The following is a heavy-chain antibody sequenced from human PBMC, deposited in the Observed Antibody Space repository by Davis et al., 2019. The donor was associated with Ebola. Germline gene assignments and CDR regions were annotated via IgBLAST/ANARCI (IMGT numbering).Heavy chain of an antibody. CDR2: ISYDGSNK. CDR1: GFTFSSYG. V-gene: IGHV3-30*03. J-gene: IGHJ4*02. Sequence: PGGSLRLSCAASGFTFSSYGMHWVRQAPGKGLEWVAVISYDGSNKYYADSVKGRFTISRDNSKNTLYLQMNSLRAEDTAVYYCASPNSGYWGQGTLVTVSS. D-gene: IGHD7-27*01. CDR3: ASPNSGY.